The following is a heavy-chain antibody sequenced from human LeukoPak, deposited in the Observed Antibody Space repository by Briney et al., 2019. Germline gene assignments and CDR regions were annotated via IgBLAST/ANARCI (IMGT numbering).Heavy chain of an antibody. Sequence: GGSLRLSCAASGFTFSSYGMHWVRQAPGKGLEWVAVIWYDGSNKYYADSVKGRFTISRDNSKNTLYLQMNSLRAEDTAVYYCARDPSHGGYATLDYWGQGTLVTVSS. CDR3: ARDPSHGGYATLDY. CDR1: GFTFSSYG. V-gene: IGHV3-33*01. CDR2: IWYDGSNK. D-gene: IGHD5-12*01. J-gene: IGHJ4*02.